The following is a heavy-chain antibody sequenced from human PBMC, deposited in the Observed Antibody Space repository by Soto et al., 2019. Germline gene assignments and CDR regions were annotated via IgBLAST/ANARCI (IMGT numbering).Heavy chain of an antibody. Sequence: PGGSLRLSCAASGFTFSSYAMHWVRQAPGKGLEYVSAISSNGGSTYYANSVKGRFTISRDNAKNSLYLQMNSLRAEDTAFYYCVRGASLNFDYWGQGTLVTVSS. J-gene: IGHJ4*02. V-gene: IGHV3-64*01. CDR2: ISSNGGST. CDR1: GFTFSSYA. D-gene: IGHD1-26*01. CDR3: VRGASLNFDY.